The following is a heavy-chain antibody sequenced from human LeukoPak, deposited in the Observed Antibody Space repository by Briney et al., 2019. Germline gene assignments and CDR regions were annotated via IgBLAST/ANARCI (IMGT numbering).Heavy chain of an antibody. J-gene: IGHJ1*01. CDR2: IKQDGSEK. D-gene: IGHD3-22*01. V-gene: IGHV3-7*01. CDR3: ARDRLLYYYDSGPTGHFQH. CDR1: GFTFSSYW. Sequence: GGSLRLSCAASGFTFSSYWMSWVRQAPGKGLEWVANIKQDGSEKYYVDSVKGRFIIFRDNAKNSLYLQMSSLRADDTAVYYCARDRLLYYYDSGPTGHFQHWGQGTLVTV.